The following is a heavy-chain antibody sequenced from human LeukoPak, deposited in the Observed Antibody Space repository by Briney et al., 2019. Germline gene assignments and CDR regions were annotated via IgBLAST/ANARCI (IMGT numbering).Heavy chain of an antibody. Sequence: GGSLRLSCAASGLTFSSYSMNWVRQAPGKGLEWVSSISSSSSFIYYADSVRGRFTISRDNAKNSLYLQLNSLRAADTAVYYCARDGSPYYYDSSGLDYWGQGTLVTVSS. V-gene: IGHV3-21*01. D-gene: IGHD3-22*01. CDR3: ARDGSPYYYDSSGLDY. CDR1: GLTFSSYS. J-gene: IGHJ4*02. CDR2: ISSSSSFI.